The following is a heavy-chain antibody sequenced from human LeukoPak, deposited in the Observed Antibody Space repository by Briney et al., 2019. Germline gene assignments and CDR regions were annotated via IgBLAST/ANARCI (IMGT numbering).Heavy chain of an antibody. D-gene: IGHD2-21*02. Sequence: GGSLRLSCAASGFTFSSYSMNWVRQAPGKGLEWVSSISSSSSYIYYADSVKGRFTISRDNAKNSLYLQMNSLRAEDTAVYYCARDRYCGGDCSPRYFQHWGRGTLVTVSS. CDR1: GFTFSSYS. V-gene: IGHV3-21*01. CDR2: ISSSSSYI. J-gene: IGHJ1*01. CDR3: ARDRYCGGDCSPRYFQH.